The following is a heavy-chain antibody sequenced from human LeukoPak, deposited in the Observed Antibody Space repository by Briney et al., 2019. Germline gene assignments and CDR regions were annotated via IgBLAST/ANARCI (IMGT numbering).Heavy chain of an antibody. CDR3: ARDAPGTLMTTVVTGYYYGMDV. V-gene: IGHV1-69*13. CDR1: GGTFSSYA. D-gene: IGHD4-23*01. CDR2: IIPIFGTA. Sequence: ASVKVSCKASGGTFSSYAISWVRQAPGRGLEWMGGIIPIFGTANYAQKFQGRVTITADESTSTAYMELSSLRSEDTAVYYCARDAPGTLMTTVVTGYYYGMDVWGQGTTVTVSS. J-gene: IGHJ6*02.